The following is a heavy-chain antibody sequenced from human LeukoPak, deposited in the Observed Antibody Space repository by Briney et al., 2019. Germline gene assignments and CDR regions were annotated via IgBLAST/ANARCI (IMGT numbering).Heavy chain of an antibody. CDR3: ARIVGELLIFDY. V-gene: IGHV2-70*04. J-gene: IGHJ4*02. CDR2: IDWGDDK. CDR1: GFSLSTSGMR. Sequence: SGPTLVNPTQTLTLTCIFSGFSLSTSGMRVSWIRQPPGKALEWLARIDWGDDKFYSTSLKTRLTISKDTSKSQVVLTMTNMDPVDTATYYCARIVGELLIFDYWGQGTLVTVSS. D-gene: IGHD3-10*01.